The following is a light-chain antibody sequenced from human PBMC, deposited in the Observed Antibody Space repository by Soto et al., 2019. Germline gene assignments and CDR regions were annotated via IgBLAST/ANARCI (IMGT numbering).Light chain of an antibody. J-gene: IGLJ3*02. CDR2: RNN. V-gene: IGLV1-47*01. Sequence: QSVLTQPPSAPGTPGQRVTISCSGSSSNIGSNYVYWYQQVPGTAPKLLIYRNNQRPSGLPDRFSGSKSGTSASLAISGLRSEDEADYYCAAWDDSLSAWVFGGGT. CDR1: SSNIGSNY. CDR3: AAWDDSLSAWV.